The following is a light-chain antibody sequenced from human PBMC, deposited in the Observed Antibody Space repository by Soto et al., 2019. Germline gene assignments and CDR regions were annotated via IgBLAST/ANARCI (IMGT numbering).Light chain of an antibody. V-gene: IGKV3-20*01. CDR1: QSVSSNF. J-gene: IGKJ1*01. CDR2: GAS. Sequence: EIVLTQSPGTLSLSPGERTTLSCRASQSVSSNFLDWYQQKPGQAPRLLIYGASSRATGLPDRFSGSGSGTDFTLTISRLEPEDFAVYYCQQYETSPRTFGQGTKVDIK. CDR3: QQYETSPRT.